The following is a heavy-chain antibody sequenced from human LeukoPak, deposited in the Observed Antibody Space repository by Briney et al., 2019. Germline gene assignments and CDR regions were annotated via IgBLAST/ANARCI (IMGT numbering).Heavy chain of an antibody. D-gene: IGHD5-18*01. CDR2: ISSSSSYI. J-gene: IGHJ4*02. CDR1: GFTFSSYS. V-gene: IGHV3-21*01. CDR3: ARDRYSYGFEPLGY. Sequence: PGGSLRLSCAASGFTFSSYSMNWVRQAPGKGLEWVSSISSSSSYIYYADSVKGRFTISRDNAKNSLYLQMNSLRAEDTAVYYCARDRYSYGFEPLGYWGQGTLVTVSS.